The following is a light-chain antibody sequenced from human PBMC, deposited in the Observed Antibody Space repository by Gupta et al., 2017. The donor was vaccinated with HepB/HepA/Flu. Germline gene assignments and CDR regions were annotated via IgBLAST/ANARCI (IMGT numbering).Light chain of an antibody. V-gene: IGLV3-1*01. CDR2: QDS. CDR1: KLGVKY. CDR3: QAWDSSTAVV. Sequence: YELIQPPPVSLPPGKTATIPGSGEKLGVKYAGWYHQKPGQSPVLVIYQDSKRPSGSPERLSASNSGNTATLPISGTQAMDEAAYYCQAWDSSTAVVFGGGTKLTVL. J-gene: IGLJ2*01.